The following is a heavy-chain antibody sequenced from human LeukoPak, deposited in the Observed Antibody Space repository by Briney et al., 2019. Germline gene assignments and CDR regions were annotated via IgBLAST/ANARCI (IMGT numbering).Heavy chain of an antibody. CDR1: GRTFSSYA. D-gene: IGHD3-3*01. CDR3: ARGLHYDFWSGYWFDY. Sequence: GASVKVSCKASGRTFSSYAISWVRQAPGQGLEWTGGIIPIFGTANYAQKFQGRVTITADESTSTAYMELSSLRSEDTAVYYCARGLHYDFWSGYWFDYWGQGTLVTVSS. J-gene: IGHJ4*02. V-gene: IGHV1-69*13. CDR2: IIPIFGTA.